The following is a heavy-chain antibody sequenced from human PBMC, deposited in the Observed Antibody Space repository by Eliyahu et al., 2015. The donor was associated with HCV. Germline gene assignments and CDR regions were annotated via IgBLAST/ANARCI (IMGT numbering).Heavy chain of an antibody. CDR2: FYPGDIRSSPA. V-gene: IGHV5-51*01. Sequence: EVHLVQSGAEVKKAGESLQISCTASGYTFTDXWIAWVRQKPGKGLEWMGMFYPGDIRSSPARYSPSFQGQVTISVDRSTSTAFLQWNSLKTSDTAIYYCARSGARQVVTWFDIWGQGTPVTVSS. CDR3: ARSGARQVVTWFDI. J-gene: IGHJ5*02. CDR1: GYTFTDXW. D-gene: IGHD2-21*02.